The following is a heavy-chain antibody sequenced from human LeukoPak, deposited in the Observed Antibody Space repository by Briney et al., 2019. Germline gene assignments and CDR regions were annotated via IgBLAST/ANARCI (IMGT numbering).Heavy chain of an antibody. D-gene: IGHD3-22*01. V-gene: IGHV4-31*03. CDR2: IYYSGST. Sequence: SQTLSLTCTVSGGSISSGGYYWSWIRQHPGKGLEWIGYIYYSGSTYYNPSLKSRVTISVDTSKNQFSLKPSSVTAADTAVYYCAREGGLDSSGYRYFDYWGQGTLVTVSS. CDR3: AREGGLDSSGYRYFDY. J-gene: IGHJ4*02. CDR1: GGSISSGGYY.